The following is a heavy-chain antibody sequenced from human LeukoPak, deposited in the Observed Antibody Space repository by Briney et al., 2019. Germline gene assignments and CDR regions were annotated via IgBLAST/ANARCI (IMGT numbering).Heavy chain of an antibody. V-gene: IGHV3-48*01. CDR2: ISSSSSTI. D-gene: IGHD3-16*02. CDR1: GFTFSSYS. J-gene: IGHJ1*01. CDR3: AKDRSLWRPEYSQH. Sequence: GGSLRLSCAASGFTFSSYSMNWVRQAPGKGLEWVSYISSSSSTIYYADSVKGRFTISRDNSKNTLYLQMNSLRAEDTAVYYCAKDRSLWRPEYSQHWGQGTLVTVSP.